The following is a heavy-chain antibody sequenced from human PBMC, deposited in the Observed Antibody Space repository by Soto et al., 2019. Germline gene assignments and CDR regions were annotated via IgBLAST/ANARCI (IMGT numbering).Heavy chain of an antibody. CDR3: ASHLRPTNCGGGYFDY. Sequence: QLQLQESGPGLVKPSETLSLTCFVSGGSISSNNYYWGWIRQPPGKGLEWIGSMSYSWSTYYNPSLKSRVTTSVDTSKNQLSLQLTSVTAADTAVYYCASHLRPTNCGGGYFDYWGQGPLVTVSS. V-gene: IGHV4-39*01. CDR1: GGSISSNNYY. D-gene: IGHD3-16*01. CDR2: MSYSWST. J-gene: IGHJ4*02.